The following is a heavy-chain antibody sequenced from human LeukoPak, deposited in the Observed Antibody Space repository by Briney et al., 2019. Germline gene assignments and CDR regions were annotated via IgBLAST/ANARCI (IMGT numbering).Heavy chain of an antibody. CDR2: ISPDGSET. CDR3: ARDTTSSTPVDF. Sequence: GGSLRLSCAASGFTFSTYFMHWVRQGPGKGLVWVSHISPDGSETRYADSVKGRFTISRDNAKNTLYLQMNSLRAEDTAVYYCARDTTSSTPVDFWGQGTMVTVSS. J-gene: IGHJ3*01. V-gene: IGHV3-74*01. CDR1: GFTFSTYF. D-gene: IGHD2-2*01.